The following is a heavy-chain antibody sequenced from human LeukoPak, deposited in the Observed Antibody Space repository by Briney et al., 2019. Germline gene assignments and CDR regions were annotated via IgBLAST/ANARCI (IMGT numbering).Heavy chain of an antibody. CDR1: GGSISNSRNQY. J-gene: IGHJ4*02. Sequence: SETLSLTCTVSGGSISNSRNQYWSWIRQPPGKRLEYIGSIYYSGSTYYNPSLKSRVTISVDTSKNQFSLKLSSVTAADTAVYYCARGTQEFYFDYWGQGTLVTVSS. CDR3: ARGTQEFYFDY. CDR2: IYYSGST. V-gene: IGHV4-39*07.